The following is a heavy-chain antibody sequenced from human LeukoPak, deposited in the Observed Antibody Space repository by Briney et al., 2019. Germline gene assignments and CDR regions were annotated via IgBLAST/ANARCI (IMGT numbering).Heavy chain of an antibody. CDR3: ARDGRATTYYYYMDV. V-gene: IGHV1-46*01. CDR1: GYTFTRYY. J-gene: IGHJ6*03. D-gene: IGHD5-12*01. Sequence: ASVKVSCKASGYTFTRYYMHWVRQAPGQGLEWMGIINPSGGSTSYAQKFQGRVTMTRDMSTSTVYMELSSLRSEDTAVYYCARDGRATTYYYYMDVWGKGTTVTVSS. CDR2: INPSGGST.